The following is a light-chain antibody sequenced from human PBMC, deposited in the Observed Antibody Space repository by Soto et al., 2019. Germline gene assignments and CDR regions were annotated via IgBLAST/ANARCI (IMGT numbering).Light chain of an antibody. V-gene: IGKV1-17*03. CDR1: QDISHF. J-gene: IGKJ4*01. CDR2: GAS. CDR3: LQHQSYPLT. Sequence: DIQMTQSPSAMSASVGDRVTITCRASQDISHFVAWFQQQPGKVPKRLIYGASRLQGGVPSRFSGSGSGTEFTLTISSLQPEDFATYYCLQHQSYPLTFGGGTKVEIK.